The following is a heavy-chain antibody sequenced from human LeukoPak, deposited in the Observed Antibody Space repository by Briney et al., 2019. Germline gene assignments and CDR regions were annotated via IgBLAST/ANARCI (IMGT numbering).Heavy chain of an antibody. CDR2: INPSGGST. Sequence: GASVKVSCKASGYTFTSYYMHWVRQAPGQGLEWMGLINPSGGSTSYAQKFQGRVTMTRDTSTSTVYMELSSLRSEDTAVYYCASSYYGSGSYSRHYYYYGMDVWGQGTTVTVSS. V-gene: IGHV1-46*01. J-gene: IGHJ6*02. CDR1: GYTFTSYY. CDR3: ASSYYGSGSYSRHYYYYGMDV. D-gene: IGHD3-10*01.